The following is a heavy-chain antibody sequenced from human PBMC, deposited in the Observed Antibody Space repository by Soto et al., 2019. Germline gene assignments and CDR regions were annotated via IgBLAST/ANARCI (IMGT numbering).Heavy chain of an antibody. CDR2: IYYSGTT. J-gene: IGHJ3*02. CDR1: RGSISSSNFY. V-gene: IGHV4-39*01. D-gene: IGHD3-3*01. Sequence: QLQLQESGPGLVKPSETLSLTCTVSRGSISSSNFYWAWIRQPPGKGLEWIGTIYYSGTTYYNPSLKSRXXIXVXTSKNQFSLKLNSVTAADTAVYYCARHFGLEGPKDIWGQGTMVTVSS. CDR3: ARHFGLEGPKDI.